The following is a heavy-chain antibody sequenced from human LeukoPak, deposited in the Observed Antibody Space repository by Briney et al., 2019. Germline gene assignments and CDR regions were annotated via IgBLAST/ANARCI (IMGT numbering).Heavy chain of an antibody. V-gene: IGHV4-59*08. J-gene: IGHJ4*02. Sequence: SDTLSLTCTVSGGPISSYYWIWIRQPPGKGLEGIGDIYYSGSTNYNPSLKTRVTISVDTSKNQFSLKLSSVTAADTAVYYWARALWGYAPDDYSSFDYWGQGTLVTVSS. CDR3: ARALWGYAPDDYSSFDY. D-gene: IGHD4-11*01. CDR1: GGPISSYY. CDR2: IYYSGST.